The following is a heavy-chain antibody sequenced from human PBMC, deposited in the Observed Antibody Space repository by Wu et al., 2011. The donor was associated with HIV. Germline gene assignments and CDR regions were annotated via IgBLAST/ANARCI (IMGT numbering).Heavy chain of an antibody. D-gene: IGHD5-18*01. CDR1: GDTFNSYA. V-gene: IGHV1-69*15. Sequence: QVQLVQSGAEVKKPGSSVKVSCKASGDTFNSYAISWARQAPGQGLEWMGRIIPIFGIANYAQKFQGRVTITADESTSTAYMELSSLRSEDTAVYYCARDRRGDVDTAMVTRELDYWGQGTLVTVSS. CDR3: ARDRRGDVDTAMVTRELDY. J-gene: IGHJ4*02. CDR2: IIPIFGIA.